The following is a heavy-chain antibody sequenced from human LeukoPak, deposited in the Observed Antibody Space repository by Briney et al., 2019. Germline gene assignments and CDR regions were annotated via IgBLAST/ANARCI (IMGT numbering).Heavy chain of an antibody. CDR1: GYTFDDYG. Sequence: GGSLRLSCAASGYTFDDYGMSWVREAPGKGLEWVSGINWNGGSTGYADSVKGRFTISRDNAKNSLYLQMNSLRAEDTALYYCARDPYSSSSFFDYWGQGILVTVSS. J-gene: IGHJ4*02. V-gene: IGHV3-20*04. D-gene: IGHD6-6*01. CDR3: ARDPYSSSSFFDY. CDR2: INWNGGST.